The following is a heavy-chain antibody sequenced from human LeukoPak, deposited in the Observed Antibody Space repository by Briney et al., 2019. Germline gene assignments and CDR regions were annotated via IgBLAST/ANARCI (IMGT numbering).Heavy chain of an antibody. D-gene: IGHD3-3*01. Sequence: ASVKVSCKASGYTFTSYYMHWVRQAPGQGLEWMGIINPSGGSTSYAQKFQGRVTMTRDTSTSTVYMELSSLRSEDTAVYYCARGSGLYYDFWSGYYPNDYWGQGTLVTVSS. V-gene: IGHV1-46*01. CDR3: ARGSGLYYDFWSGYYPNDY. CDR2: INPSGGST. J-gene: IGHJ4*02. CDR1: GYTFTSYY.